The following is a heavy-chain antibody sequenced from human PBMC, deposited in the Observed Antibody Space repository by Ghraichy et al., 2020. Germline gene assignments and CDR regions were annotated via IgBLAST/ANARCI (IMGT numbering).Heavy chain of an antibody. Sequence: GGSLRLSCAASGFTFNNSWMSWVRQTPGKGLEWVGGIKSQVEGRTTDYSAPVKGRFTISRDDSKNTLYLQMDSLKTEDTAGYYCSIGNNNVRLDYWGQGTQVTVSS. CDR3: SIGNNNVRLDY. CDR1: GFTFNNSW. J-gene: IGHJ4*02. D-gene: IGHD6-6*01. CDR2: IKSQVEGRTT. V-gene: IGHV3-15*01.